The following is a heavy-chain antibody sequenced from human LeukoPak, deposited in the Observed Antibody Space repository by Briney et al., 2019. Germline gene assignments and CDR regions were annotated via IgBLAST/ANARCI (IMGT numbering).Heavy chain of an antibody. J-gene: IGHJ4*02. CDR2: INPNSGGT. CDR3: AGGVYSGYDSGYFDY. Sequence: ASVKVSCKASGYTFTGYYMHWVRQAPGQGLEWMGWINPNSGGTNYAQKFQGRVTMTRDTSTSTVYMELSSLRSEDTAVYYCAGGVYSGYDSGYFDYWGQGTLVTVSS. V-gene: IGHV1-2*02. CDR1: GYTFTGYY. D-gene: IGHD5-12*01.